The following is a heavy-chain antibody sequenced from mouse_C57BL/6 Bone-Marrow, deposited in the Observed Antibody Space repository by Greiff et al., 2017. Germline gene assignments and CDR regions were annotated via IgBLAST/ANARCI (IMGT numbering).Heavy chain of an antibody. D-gene: IGHD2-5*01. CDR3: ARHYSNYRGDY. V-gene: IGHV5-6*01. CDR2: ISSGGSYT. J-gene: IGHJ4*01. Sequence: EVHLVESGGDLVKPGGSLKLSCAASGFTFSSYGMSWVRQTPDKRLEWVATISSGGSYTYYPESVKGRFTISRDNAKNTLYLQLSSLKSEDTAMYYCARHYSNYRGDYWGQGTSVTVSS. CDR1: GFTFSSYG.